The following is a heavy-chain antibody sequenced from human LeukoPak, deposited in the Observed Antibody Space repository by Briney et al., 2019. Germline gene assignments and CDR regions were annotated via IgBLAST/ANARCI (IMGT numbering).Heavy chain of an antibody. CDR2: IRRRSYSGTP. CDR1: GFTFSDFA. Sequence: GGSLRLSCKVSGFTFSDFAMTWVRQAPGKGLEWVGFIRRRSYSGTPGYAASVRGRFTISIDDSKNIAFLQMNNLKTEDTAIYYCSRDLHGDDVFDYWGQGAVVTVSS. CDR3: SRDLHGDDVFDY. J-gene: IGHJ4*02. V-gene: IGHV3-49*04. D-gene: IGHD3-3*01.